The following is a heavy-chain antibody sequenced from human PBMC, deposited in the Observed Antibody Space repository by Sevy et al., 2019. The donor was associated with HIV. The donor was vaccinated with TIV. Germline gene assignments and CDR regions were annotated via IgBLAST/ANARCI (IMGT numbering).Heavy chain of an antibody. Sequence: GGSLRLSCAASGFTFSSYAMSWVRQAPGKGLEWVSAISGSGGSTYYADSVKGRFTISRDNSKNTLYLQMNSLRAEDTAVYYCAKGRGFGSDDYGVKHYFDYWVQGTLVTVSS. D-gene: IGHD4-17*01. J-gene: IGHJ4*02. CDR1: GFTFSSYA. CDR3: AKGRGFGSDDYGVKHYFDY. V-gene: IGHV3-23*01. CDR2: ISGSGGST.